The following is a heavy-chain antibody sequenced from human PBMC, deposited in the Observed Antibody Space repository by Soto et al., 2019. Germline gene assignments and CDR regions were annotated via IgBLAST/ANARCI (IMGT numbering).Heavy chain of an antibody. Sequence: GGSLRLSCAASGFTFSSYAMSWVRQAPGKGLEWVSAISGSGGSTYYADSVKGRFTISRDNSKNTLYLQMNSLRADDTAVYYCASRRNPYGAYDYWGQGTLVTVSS. CDR2: ISGSGGST. J-gene: IGHJ4*02. V-gene: IGHV3-23*01. D-gene: IGHD4-17*01. CDR1: GFTFSSYA. CDR3: ASRRNPYGAYDY.